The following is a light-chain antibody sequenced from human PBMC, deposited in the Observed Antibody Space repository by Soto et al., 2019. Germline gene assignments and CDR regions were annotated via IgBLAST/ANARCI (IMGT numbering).Light chain of an antibody. V-gene: IGLV3-21*01. J-gene: IGLJ2*01. Sequence: SYELTQPPSVSVAPGKTAIITCGGKDIETKSVHWYQQKAGQAPVLVMSFVSDRPSGIPERFSGANSGNTASLTITRAEAGDEADYYCHVWDRPPELVFGGGTKLTVL. CDR3: HVWDRPPELV. CDR2: FVS. CDR1: DIETKS.